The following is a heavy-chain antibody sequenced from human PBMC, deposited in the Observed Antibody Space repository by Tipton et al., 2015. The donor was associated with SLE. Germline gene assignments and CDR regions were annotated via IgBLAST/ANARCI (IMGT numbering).Heavy chain of an antibody. D-gene: IGHD5-24*01. CDR2: IYTSGST. J-gene: IGHJ3*02. V-gene: IGHV4-4*09. Sequence: TLSLTCAVYGGSFSGYYWSWIRQPPGKGLEWIGYIYTSGSTNYNPSLKSRVTISVDTSKNQFSLKLSSVTAADTAVYYCARFFPRRDGYNYAFDIWGQGTMVTVSS. CDR3: ARFFPRRDGYNYAFDI. CDR1: GGSFSGYY.